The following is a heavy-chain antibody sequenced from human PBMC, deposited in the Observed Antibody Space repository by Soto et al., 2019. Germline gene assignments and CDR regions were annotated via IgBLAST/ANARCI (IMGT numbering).Heavy chain of an antibody. CDR1: GFTFDDYA. V-gene: IGHV3-9*01. CDR3: AKEGRTVGLHNWFDP. J-gene: IGHJ5*02. CDR2: ISWNSGRI. D-gene: IGHD3-10*01. Sequence: EVQLVESGGGLVQPGRSLRLSCAASGFTFDDYAMHWVRQAPGKGLEWVSSISWNSGRIAYVDSVKGRFTISRDSAKNSLYLQMNSQRAEDTAFYYCAKEGRTVGLHNWFDPGGQGTLVTVSS.